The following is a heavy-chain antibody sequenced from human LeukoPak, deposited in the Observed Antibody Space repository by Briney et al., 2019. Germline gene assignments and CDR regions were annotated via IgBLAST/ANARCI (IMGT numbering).Heavy chain of an antibody. D-gene: IGHD6-13*01. Sequence: SGPTLVKPTQTLTLTCTFSGFSLSTRGVGVGWIRQPPGKALEWLALIYWDDDKRYSPSLKSRLTITKDTSKNQVVLTMTNMDPVDTATYYCAHRPSYSSSWYDSGAFDIWGQGTMVTVSS. V-gene: IGHV2-5*02. CDR3: AHRPSYSSSWYDSGAFDI. J-gene: IGHJ3*02. CDR1: GFSLSTRGVG. CDR2: IYWDDDK.